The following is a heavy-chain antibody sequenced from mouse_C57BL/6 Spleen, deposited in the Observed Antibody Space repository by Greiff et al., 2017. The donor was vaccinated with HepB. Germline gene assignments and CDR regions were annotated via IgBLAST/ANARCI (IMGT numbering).Heavy chain of an antibody. Sequence: VQLQQSGPELVKPGASVKISCKASGYAFSSSWMNWVKQRPGKGLEWIGRIYPGDGDTNYNGKFKGKATLTADKSSSTADMQLSSLTSEDSAVYCCARSDGYGAGFAYWGQGTLVTVSA. CDR3: ARSDGYGAGFAY. J-gene: IGHJ3*01. D-gene: IGHD2-2*01. V-gene: IGHV1-82*01. CDR2: IYPGDGDT. CDR1: GYAFSSSW.